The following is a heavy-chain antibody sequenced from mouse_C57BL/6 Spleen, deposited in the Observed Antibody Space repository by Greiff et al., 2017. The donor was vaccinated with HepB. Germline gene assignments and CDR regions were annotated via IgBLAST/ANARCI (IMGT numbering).Heavy chain of an antibody. CDR2: INPNNGGT. CDR3: ARGDYGSIGGWYFDV. V-gene: IGHV1-18*01. D-gene: IGHD1-1*01. Sequence: EVQLQQSGPELVKPGASVKIPCKASGYTFTDYNMDWVKQSHGKSLEWIGDINPNNGGTIYNQKFKGKATLTVDKSSSTAYMELRSLTSEDTAVYYCARGDYGSIGGWYFDVWGTGTTVTVSS. J-gene: IGHJ1*03. CDR1: GYTFTDYN.